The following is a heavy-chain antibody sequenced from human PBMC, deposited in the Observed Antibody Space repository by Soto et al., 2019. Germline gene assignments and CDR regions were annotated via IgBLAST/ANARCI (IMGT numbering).Heavy chain of an antibody. Sequence: GGSLRLSCAASGFTFSSYWMSWVRQAPGKGLEWVANMKQDGSEIYYVDSVKGRFTISRHNARNSLYLQMNSLRAEDTAVYYCARGGAVAAHGAFHIWGQGTMVTVSS. CDR3: ARGGAVAAHGAFHI. V-gene: IGHV3-7*01. J-gene: IGHJ3*02. D-gene: IGHD6-19*01. CDR1: GFTFSSYW. CDR2: MKQDGSEI.